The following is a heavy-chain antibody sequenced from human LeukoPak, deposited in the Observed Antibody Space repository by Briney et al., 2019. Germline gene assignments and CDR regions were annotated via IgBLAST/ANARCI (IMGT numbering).Heavy chain of an antibody. D-gene: IGHD3-22*01. CDR3: VKALYDSGGYYYAY. CDR1: GFTFSSYP. CDR2: ISFDGGSV. Sequence: GGSLRLSCSGSGFTFSSYPMHWVRQAPGKGLEYVSAISFDGGSVYYADSVKGRFTISRDNSKNTLYLQMSSLRLEDTAVYYCVKALYDSGGYYYAYWGQGTLVTVSS. V-gene: IGHV3-64D*06. J-gene: IGHJ4*02.